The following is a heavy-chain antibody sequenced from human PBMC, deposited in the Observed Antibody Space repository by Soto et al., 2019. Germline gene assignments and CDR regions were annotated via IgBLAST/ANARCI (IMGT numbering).Heavy chain of an antibody. CDR1: GFTFSSYA. CDR3: AKRRESSGWLSPFDY. Sequence: EVQLLESGGGLVQPGGSLRLSCAASGFTFSSYAMSWVGQAPGKGLEWVSAISGSGGSTYYADSVKGRFTISRDNSKNTLYLQMNSLRAEDTAVYYCAKRRESSGWLSPFDYWGQGTLVTVSS. CDR2: ISGSGGST. D-gene: IGHD6-19*01. V-gene: IGHV3-23*01. J-gene: IGHJ4*02.